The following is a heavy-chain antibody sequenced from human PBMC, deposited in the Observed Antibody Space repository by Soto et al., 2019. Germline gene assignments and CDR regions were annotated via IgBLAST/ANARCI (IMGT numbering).Heavy chain of an antibody. D-gene: IGHD6-13*01. CDR2: ISGSGGST. V-gene: IGHV3-23*01. CDR1: GFTFSSYA. Sequence: EVQLLESGGGLVQPGGSLRLSCAASGFTFSSYAMSWVRQAPGKGLEWVSAISGSGGSTYNADSVKGRFTISRDNSKNTLYLQMNSLRAEDTAVYYCAAAGTPRYFQHWGQGTLVTVSS. J-gene: IGHJ1*01. CDR3: AAAGTPRYFQH.